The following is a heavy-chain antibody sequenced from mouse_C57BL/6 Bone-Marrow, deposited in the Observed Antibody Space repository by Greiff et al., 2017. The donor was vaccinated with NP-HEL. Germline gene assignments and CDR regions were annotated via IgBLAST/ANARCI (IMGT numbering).Heavy chain of an antibody. J-gene: IGHJ3*01. V-gene: IGHV1-19*01. D-gene: IGHD2-4*01. CDR3: AANYDYGFAY. CDR2: INPSNGGT. Sequence: EVKLQESGPVLVKPGASVKMSCKASGYTFTDYYMHWVKRSHGKSLEWIGVINPSNGGTSYNQKFKGKATLTVDKSSSTAYMELNSLTSGDSAVYYSAANYDYGFAYWGKGTLVTVSA. CDR1: GYTFTDYY.